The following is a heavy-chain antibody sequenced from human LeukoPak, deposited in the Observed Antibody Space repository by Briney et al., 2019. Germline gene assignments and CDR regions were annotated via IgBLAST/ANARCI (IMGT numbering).Heavy chain of an antibody. J-gene: IGHJ6*04. V-gene: IGHV3-33*01. D-gene: IGHD2-2*01. CDR3: ARAGYCSSTSCYGRYYYYYGMDV. Sequence: PAGSLRLSCAASGFTFSSYGMHWVRQAPGKGLEWVAVIWYDGSNKYYADSVKGRFTISRDNSKNTLYLQMNSLRAEDTAVYYWARAGYCSSTSCYGRYYYYYGMDVWGKGTTVTVSS. CDR1: GFTFSSYG. CDR2: IWYDGSNK.